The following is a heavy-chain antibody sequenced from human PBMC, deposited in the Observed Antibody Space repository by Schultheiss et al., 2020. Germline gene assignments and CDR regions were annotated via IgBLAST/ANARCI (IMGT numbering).Heavy chain of an antibody. V-gene: IGHV3-74*01. D-gene: IGHD2-15*01. CDR3: ARDREAGYCSGGSCYYYYYGMDV. CDR2: INSDGSST. J-gene: IGHJ6*02. CDR1: GFTFSSYW. Sequence: GGSLRLSCAASGFTFSSYWMHWVRQAPGKGLVWVSRINSDGSSTSYADSVKGRFTISRDNAKNTLYLQMNSLRAEDTAVYYCARDREAGYCSGGSCYYYYYGMDVWGQGTTVTVSS.